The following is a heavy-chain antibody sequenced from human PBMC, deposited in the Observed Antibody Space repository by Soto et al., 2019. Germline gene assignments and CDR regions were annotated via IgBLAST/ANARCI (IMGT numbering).Heavy chain of an antibody. V-gene: IGHV1-69*13. CDR1: GYTFTSYD. CDR3: ARIQQLVSPYYYYGMDV. J-gene: IGHJ6*02. Sequence: VASVKVSCKASGYTFTSYDINWVRQATGQGLEWMGGIIPIFGTANYAQKFQGRVTITADESTSTAYMELSSLRSEDTAVYYCARIQQLVSPYYYYGMDVWGQGTTVTVSS. D-gene: IGHD6-13*01. CDR2: IIPIFGTA.